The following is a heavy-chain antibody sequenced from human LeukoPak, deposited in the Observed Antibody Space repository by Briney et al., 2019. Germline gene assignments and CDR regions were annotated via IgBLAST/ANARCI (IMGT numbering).Heavy chain of an antibody. V-gene: IGHV4-34*01. J-gene: IGHJ4*02. Sequence: SETLSLTCAVCGRSFSGYYWSWIRQPPGKGLEWLGDNNYNGRTNYNPSHDRRVTISVDTSKNQSSLKLSCVTAADTVVYYFGTGFGYYYRASYYFDYWGQGTLVTVSS. CDR1: GRSFSGYY. D-gene: IGHD3-22*01. CDR3: GTGFGYYYRASYYFDY. CDR2: NNYNGRT.